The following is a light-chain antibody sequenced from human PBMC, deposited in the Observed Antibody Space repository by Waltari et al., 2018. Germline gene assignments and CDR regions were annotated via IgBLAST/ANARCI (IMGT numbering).Light chain of an antibody. CDR3: QQYASLPGT. CDR1: QTVSSSY. J-gene: IGKJ1*01. CDR2: GSS. V-gene: IGKV3-20*01. Sequence: EIVLTQSPGTLSLSPGESATLSCRASQTVSSSYLAWYQQKPGQAPRLLIYGSSSRAPGIPDRFSGSGSETDFTLTISRLEPEDFAVYYCQQYASLPGTFGQGTKVEIK.